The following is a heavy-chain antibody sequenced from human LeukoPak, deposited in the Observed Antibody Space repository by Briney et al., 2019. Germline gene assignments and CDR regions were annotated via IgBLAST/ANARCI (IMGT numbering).Heavy chain of an antibody. D-gene: IGHD6-13*01. V-gene: IGHV4-59*08. J-gene: IGHJ5*02. Sequence: PSETLSLTCTVSGGSISSYYWNWIRQPPGKGLEWIGFMFYSGTTNYNPSLKSRVTISVDTSKNQLSLKLSSVTAADTAVYYCARLGAGNWFDPWGQGTLVTVSA. CDR3: ARLGAGNWFDP. CDR2: MFYSGTT. CDR1: GGSISSYY.